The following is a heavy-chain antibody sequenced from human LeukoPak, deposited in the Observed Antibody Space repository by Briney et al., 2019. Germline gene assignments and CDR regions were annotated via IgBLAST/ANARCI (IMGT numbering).Heavy chain of an antibody. J-gene: IGHJ4*02. CDR1: GGSFSGYY. V-gene: IGHV4-34*01. D-gene: IGHD3-9*01. CDR3: ARTRYFDWLLVNYFDY. Sequence: SETLSLTCAVYGGSFSGYYWSWIRQPPEKGLEWIGEINHSGSTNYNPSLKSRVTISVDTSKNQFSLKLSSVTAADTAVYYCARTRYFDWLLVNYFDYWGQGTLVTVSS. CDR2: INHSGST.